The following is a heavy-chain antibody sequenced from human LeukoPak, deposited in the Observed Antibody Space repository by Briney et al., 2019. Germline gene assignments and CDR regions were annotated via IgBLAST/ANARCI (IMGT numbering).Heavy chain of an antibody. CDR1: GFPFSTYG. V-gene: IGHV3-33*01. J-gene: IGHJ4*02. CDR3: VRGSPNSWSYYGY. D-gene: IGHD1-26*01. CDR2: VGDDGSKK. Sequence: GGPLRLSCAPSGFPFSTYGMHWVRQATDKGLDWVSVVGDDGSKKYYGDSVKGRFTISRDNSKNMLYLQMNSLRAEDSAVYYCVRGSPNSWSYYGYWGQGTLVTVSS.